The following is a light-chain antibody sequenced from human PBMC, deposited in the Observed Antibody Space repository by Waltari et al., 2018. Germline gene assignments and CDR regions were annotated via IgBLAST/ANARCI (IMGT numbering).Light chain of an antibody. CDR1: QDVSTW. CDR2: GST. J-gene: IGKJ4*01. V-gene: IGKV1-12*01. Sequence: DIQMTQSPSSVSASVVDRVTISCRASQDVSTWVAWYQQKPGEPPKLLIHGSTTLQSGVPSRFSGSGSGTDFTLTINGLQPDDFASYLCQQTDSFPLTFGGGTKVDIK. CDR3: QQTDSFPLT.